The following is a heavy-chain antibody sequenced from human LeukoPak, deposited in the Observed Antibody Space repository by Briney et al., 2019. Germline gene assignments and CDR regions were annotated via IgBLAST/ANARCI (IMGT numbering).Heavy chain of an antibody. CDR2: INHSEST. CDR1: GGSFSGYY. Sequence: SETLSLTCAVYGGSFSGYYWSWIRQPPGKGLEWIGEINHSESTNYNPSLKSRVTISVDTSKNQFSLKLSSVTAADTAVYYCARGGSIFGVVIKFDYWGQGTLVTVSS. CDR3: ARGGSIFGVVIKFDY. J-gene: IGHJ4*02. V-gene: IGHV4-34*01. D-gene: IGHD3-3*01.